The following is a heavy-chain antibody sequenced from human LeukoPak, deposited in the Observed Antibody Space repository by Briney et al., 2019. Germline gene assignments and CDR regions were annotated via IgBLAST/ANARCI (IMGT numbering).Heavy chain of an antibody. V-gene: IGHV4-39*01. D-gene: IGHD3-16*01. CDR1: GVSISSSNSY. Sequence: SETLSLTCTVSGVSISSSNSYWGWIRQPPGKGLEWIGSIYYSGNTYYNASLKSQVSISIDTSKNQFSLKLSSVTAADTAVYYCARHEDLGAWFDPWGQGTLVTVSS. CDR2: IYYSGNT. CDR3: ARHEDLGAWFDP. J-gene: IGHJ5*02.